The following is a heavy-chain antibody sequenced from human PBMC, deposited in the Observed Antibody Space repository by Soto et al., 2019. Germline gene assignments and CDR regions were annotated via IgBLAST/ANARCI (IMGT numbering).Heavy chain of an antibody. J-gene: IGHJ5*02. Sequence: ASVKVSCKVSGYTLTELSMHWVRQAPGKGLEWMGGFDPEDGETIYAQKFQGRVTMTEDTSTDTAYMELSSLRSEDTAVYYCASELLGYNWFDPWGQGTLFTVSS. D-gene: IGHD1-26*01. CDR3: ASELLGYNWFDP. CDR2: FDPEDGET. V-gene: IGHV1-24*01. CDR1: GYTLTELS.